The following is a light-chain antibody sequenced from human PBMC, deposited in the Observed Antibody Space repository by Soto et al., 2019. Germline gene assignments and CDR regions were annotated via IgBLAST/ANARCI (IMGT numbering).Light chain of an antibody. CDR2: GAS. J-gene: IGKJ1*01. CDR1: QSVSNNY. CDR3: QQYGSSCT. Sequence: ILFTQSPVTLSLSPEAIATFSYRVSQSVSNNYLAWYQQKPGQAPRLLIYGASNMATGIPDRFSGSGSGTDFTLTISRLEPEDFAVYYCQQYGSSCTFGQGTKVDIK. V-gene: IGKV3-20*01.